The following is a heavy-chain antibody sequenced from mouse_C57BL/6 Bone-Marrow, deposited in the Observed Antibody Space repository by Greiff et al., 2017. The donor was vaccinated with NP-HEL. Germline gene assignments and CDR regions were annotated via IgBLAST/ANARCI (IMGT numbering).Heavy chain of an antibody. J-gene: IGHJ2*01. CDR2: IYPRSGNT. Sequence: VQLQQSGAELARPGASVKLSCKASGYTFTSYGISWVKQRTGQGLEWIGEIYPRSGNTYYNEKFKGKATLTADKSSSTGYMELRSLTSEDSAVYFCARWDYDYPYYFDYWGQGTTLTVSS. CDR1: GYTFTSYG. CDR3: ARWDYDYPYYFDY. V-gene: IGHV1-81*01. D-gene: IGHD2-4*01.